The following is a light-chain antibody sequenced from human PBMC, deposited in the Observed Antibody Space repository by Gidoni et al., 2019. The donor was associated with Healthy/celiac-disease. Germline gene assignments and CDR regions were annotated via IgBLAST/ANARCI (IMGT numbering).Light chain of an antibody. Sequence: DIQMTQSPSSLSASVGDRVTITCRASQSISSYLNWYQQKLGKAPKLLIYAASNLQSGVPSRFSGSGSGTDFTLPISSLQPEDFATYYCQQSYSTPQTFGQGTKVEIK. CDR1: QSISSY. J-gene: IGKJ1*01. CDR3: QQSYSTPQT. CDR2: AAS. V-gene: IGKV1-39*01.